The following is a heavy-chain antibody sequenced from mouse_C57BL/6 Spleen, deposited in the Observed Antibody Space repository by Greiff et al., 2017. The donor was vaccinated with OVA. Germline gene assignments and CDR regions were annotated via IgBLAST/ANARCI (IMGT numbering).Heavy chain of an antibody. CDR1: GYTFTSYW. CDR3: ARGYDDGPWFAY. Sequence: VQLQQPGAELVRPGSSVKLSCKASGYTFTSYWMHWVKQRPIQGLEWIGNIDPSDSETHYNQKFKDKATLTVDKSSSTAYMQLSSLTSEDSAVYYCARGYDDGPWFAYWGQGTLVTVSA. V-gene: IGHV1-52*01. CDR2: IDPSDSET. J-gene: IGHJ3*01. D-gene: IGHD2-2*01.